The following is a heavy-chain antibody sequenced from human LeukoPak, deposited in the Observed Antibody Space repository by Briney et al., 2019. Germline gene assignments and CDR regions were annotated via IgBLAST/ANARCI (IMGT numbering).Heavy chain of an antibody. CDR1: GGSISGSCSV. CDR3: ARLKEGIDY. V-gene: IGHV4-39*01. CDR2: IYYSANN. J-gene: IGHJ4*02. D-gene: IGHD3-10*01. Sequence: PSETRSLTCAVSGGSISGSCSVWGWIRQPPGKRLEWIGSIYYSANNYYNPSLKSRVTISVDTSKNQFSLKLSSVTAADTAVYYCARLKEGIDYWGQGTLVTVSS.